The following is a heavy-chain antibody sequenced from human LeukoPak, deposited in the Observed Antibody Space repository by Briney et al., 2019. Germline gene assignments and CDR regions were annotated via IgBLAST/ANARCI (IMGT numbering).Heavy chain of an antibody. D-gene: IGHD3-9*01. CDR2: INHSGST. CDR1: GGSFSGCY. CDR3: ARVPLRYFDWLPRIDAFDI. Sequence: PSETLSLTCAVFGGSFSGCYWSWIRQPPGKGLEWIGEINHSGSTNYNPSLKSRVTISVDTSKNQFSLKLSSVTAADTAVYYCARVPLRYFDWLPRIDAFDIWGQGTMVTVSS. J-gene: IGHJ3*02. V-gene: IGHV4-34*01.